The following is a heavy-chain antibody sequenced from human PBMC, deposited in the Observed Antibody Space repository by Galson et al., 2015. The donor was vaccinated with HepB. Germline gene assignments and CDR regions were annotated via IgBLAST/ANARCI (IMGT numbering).Heavy chain of an antibody. Sequence: SLRLSCAASGFTFSSYAMHWVRQAPGKGLEWVAVISYDGSNKYYADSVKGRFTISRDNSKNTLYLQMNSLRAEDTAVYYCARGEPRNYYYDSSGLGAFDIWGQGTMVTVSS. V-gene: IGHV3-30-3*01. CDR2: ISYDGSNK. D-gene: IGHD3-22*01. J-gene: IGHJ3*02. CDR1: GFTFSSYA. CDR3: ARGEPRNYYYDSSGLGAFDI.